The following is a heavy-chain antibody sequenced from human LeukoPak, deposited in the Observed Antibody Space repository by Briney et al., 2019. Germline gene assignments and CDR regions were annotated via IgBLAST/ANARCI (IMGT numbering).Heavy chain of an antibody. CDR2: TYYRSQQWYS. Sequence: SQTLSLTCAISGDCVSSNGAAWNWIRQSPSRGLEWLGRTYYRSQQWYSDYAPSVKGRITLNPDTSKNQFSLQLNSVTPEDTAVYYCGRETDFGVVTNWGQGTLVTVSS. V-gene: IGHV6-1*01. CDR1: GDCVSSNGAA. J-gene: IGHJ4*02. D-gene: IGHD3-3*01. CDR3: GRETDFGVVTN.